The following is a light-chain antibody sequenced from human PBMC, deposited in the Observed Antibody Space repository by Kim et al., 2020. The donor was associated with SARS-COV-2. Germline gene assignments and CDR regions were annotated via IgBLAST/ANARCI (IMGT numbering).Light chain of an antibody. CDR1: TGPVTSGYY. V-gene: IGLV7-43*01. CDR2: STN. CDR3: LLYYGGARV. J-gene: IGLJ3*02. Sequence: QAVVTQEPSLTVSPGGTVTLTCASSTGPVTSGYYPNWFQQKPGQAPRALIYSTNNRQSWTPARFSGSLLGGKAALTLSGVQPEDEAEYYCLLYYGGARVFGGGTQLTVL.